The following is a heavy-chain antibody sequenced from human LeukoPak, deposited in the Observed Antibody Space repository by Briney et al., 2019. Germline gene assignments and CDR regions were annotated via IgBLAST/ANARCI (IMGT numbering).Heavy chain of an antibody. CDR2: ISAYNGNT. D-gene: IGHD6-13*01. Sequence: ASVKVSCKASGHTFTSYGISWVRQAPGQGLEWMGWISAYNGNTNYAQKFQGRVTITTDESTSTAYMELSSLRSEDTAVYYCARDPNHIAANWFDPWGQGTLVTVSS. J-gene: IGHJ5*02. CDR3: ARDPNHIAANWFDP. CDR1: GHTFTSYG. V-gene: IGHV1-18*01.